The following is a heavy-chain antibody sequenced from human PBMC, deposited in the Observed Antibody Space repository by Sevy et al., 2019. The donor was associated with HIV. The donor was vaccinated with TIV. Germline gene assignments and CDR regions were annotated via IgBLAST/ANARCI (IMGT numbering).Heavy chain of an antibody. CDR3: ARDHVVVEPLANYGMDV. Sequence: GGSLRLSCAASGFTFSSYEMNWVRQAPGKGLQWVSYISSSGTTIYYVDSVKGRFTISRDNAKNSLYLQMNGLTADDTAVYYCARDHVVVEPLANYGMDVWGQGTTVTVSS. CDR2: ISSSGTTI. D-gene: IGHD2-2*01. V-gene: IGHV3-48*03. CDR1: GFTFSSYE. J-gene: IGHJ6*02.